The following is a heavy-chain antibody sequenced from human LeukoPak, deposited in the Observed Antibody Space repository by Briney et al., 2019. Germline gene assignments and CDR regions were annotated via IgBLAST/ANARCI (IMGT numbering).Heavy chain of an antibody. D-gene: IGHD2/OR15-2a*01. CDR3: ARDFAVLSS. Sequence: GGSLRLSCAASGFTFSDYYMSWIRQAPGKGLEWVSYISSSGSTIYYADSVKGRFIIARDNAKTSLYLQMNIQRSDAAALYHCARDFAVLSSWGQGTLVTVSS. CDR1: GFTFSDYY. CDR2: ISSSGSTI. J-gene: IGHJ5*02. V-gene: IGHV3-11*01.